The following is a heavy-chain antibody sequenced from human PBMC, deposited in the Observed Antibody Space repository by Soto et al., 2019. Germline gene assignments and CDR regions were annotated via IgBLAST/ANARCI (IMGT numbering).Heavy chain of an antibody. CDR2: FDPEDGET. J-gene: IGHJ6*02. V-gene: IGHV1-24*01. D-gene: IGHD3-3*01. CDR1: GYTLTELS. CDR3: ATILGVGTGQRKYYHYGMGV. Sequence: ASVKVSCKVSGYTLTELSMHWVRQAPGKGLEWMGGFDPEDGETIYAQKFQGRVTMTEDTSTDTAYMELSSLRSEDTAVYYCATILGVGTGQRKYYHYGMGVWGQGTTVTVSS.